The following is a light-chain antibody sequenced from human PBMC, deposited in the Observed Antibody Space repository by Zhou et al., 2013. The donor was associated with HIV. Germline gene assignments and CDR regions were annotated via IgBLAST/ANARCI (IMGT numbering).Light chain of an antibody. CDR1: RTVNSDY. V-gene: IGKV3D-20*02. CDR3: QQRRNWPPLT. Sequence: EIVLTQSPATLSLSPGERATLSCRASRTVNSDYLAWYQQKPGQAPRLLIFGASSRATGIPDRFSGSGSGTDFTLTISSLEPEDFAVYYCQQRRNWPPLTFGGGTKVEMK. CDR2: GAS. J-gene: IGKJ4*01.